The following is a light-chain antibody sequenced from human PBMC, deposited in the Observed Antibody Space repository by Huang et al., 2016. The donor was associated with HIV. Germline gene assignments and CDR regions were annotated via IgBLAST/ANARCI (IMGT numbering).Light chain of an antibody. CDR3: QQRSNSYT. CDR2: DAS. J-gene: IGKJ2*01. CDR1: QSFSSS. Sequence: EIVLTQSPATLSLSPGERATLSCRASQSFSSSLAWYQPKPGQAPRLLIYDASNRATGIPARFSGSVSGTDFTLTISSLEPEDFAVYYCQQRSNSYTFGQGTKLEIK. V-gene: IGKV3-11*01.